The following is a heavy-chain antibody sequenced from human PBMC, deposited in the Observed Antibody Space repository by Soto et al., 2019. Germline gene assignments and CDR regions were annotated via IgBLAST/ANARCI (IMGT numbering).Heavy chain of an antibody. CDR1: GDSVSSNSAA. CDR3: ARGHSSSSGDYYYYYYMDV. CDR2: TYYRSKWYN. D-gene: IGHD6-6*01. J-gene: IGHJ6*03. Sequence: SQTLSLTCAISGDSVSSNSAAWNWIRQSPSRGLEWLGRTYYRSKWYNDYAVSVKSRITINPDTSKNQFSLQLNSVTPEDTAVYYCARGHSSSSGDYYYYYYMDVWGKGTTVTVSS. V-gene: IGHV6-1*01.